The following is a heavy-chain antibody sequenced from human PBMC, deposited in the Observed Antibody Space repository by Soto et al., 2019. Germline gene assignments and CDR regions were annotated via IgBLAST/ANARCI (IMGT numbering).Heavy chain of an antibody. D-gene: IGHD3-22*01. CDR1: GGSTSSYY. Sequence: SETLSLTCTVSGGSTSSYYWSWIRQPPGKGLEWIGYIYYSGSTNYNPSLKSRVTISVDTSKNQFSLKLSSVTAADTAVYYCARGDSSGYYFLFDYWGQGTLVTVSS. CDR2: IYYSGST. V-gene: IGHV4-59*01. CDR3: ARGDSSGYYFLFDY. J-gene: IGHJ4*02.